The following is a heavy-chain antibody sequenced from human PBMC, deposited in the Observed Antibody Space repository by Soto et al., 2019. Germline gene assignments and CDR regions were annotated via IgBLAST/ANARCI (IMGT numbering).Heavy chain of an antibody. CDR1: GGSFSGYY. CDR2: INHSGST. V-gene: IGHV4-34*01. J-gene: IGHJ6*03. CDR3: ARDPLYYGSGTYYMDV. D-gene: IGHD3-10*01. Sequence: SETLSLTYAVYGGSFSGYYWSWIRQPPGKGLEWIGEINHSGSTNYNPSLKSRVTISVDTSKNQFSLKLSSVTAADTAVYYCARDPLYYGSGTYYMDVWGKGTTVTVSS.